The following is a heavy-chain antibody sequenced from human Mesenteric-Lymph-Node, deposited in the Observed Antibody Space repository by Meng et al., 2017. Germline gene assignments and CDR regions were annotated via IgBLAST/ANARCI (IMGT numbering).Heavy chain of an antibody. CDR2: ITPQLDTV. CDR1: GDTLSSST. CDR3: ATESGYTYVHDHFCDY. J-gene: IGHJ4*02. D-gene: IGHD3-22*01. V-gene: IGHV1-69*08. Sequence: SVKVSCKPSGDTLSSSTITWVRQVPGQGLEWMGRITPQLDTVNYAQKFQDRITMTTDKSTNIDFLELKSLTSEDTTIYYCATESGYTYVHDHFCDYWGQGTLVTVSS.